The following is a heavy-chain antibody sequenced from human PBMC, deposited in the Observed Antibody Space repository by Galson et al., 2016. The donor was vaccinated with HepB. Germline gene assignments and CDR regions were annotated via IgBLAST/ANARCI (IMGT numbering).Heavy chain of an antibody. V-gene: IGHV3-23*01. CDR3: ARGEWGGFNV. D-gene: IGHD3-10*01. Sequence: SLRLSCAASGFTFSDYAMTWVRQAPGKGLEWVSIVSRFGGVDTFYSNSVKGRFTISRDNAKNMLYLQMSSLRAEDTAVYYCARGEWGGFNVWGQGTLVTVSS. CDR2: VSRFGGVDT. CDR1: GFTFSDYA. J-gene: IGHJ3*01.